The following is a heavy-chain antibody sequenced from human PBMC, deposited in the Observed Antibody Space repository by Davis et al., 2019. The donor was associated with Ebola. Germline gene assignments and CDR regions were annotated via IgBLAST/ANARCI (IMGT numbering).Heavy chain of an antibody. J-gene: IGHJ6*02. CDR1: GGTFSSYA. D-gene: IGHD2-21*02. CDR3: ARAAYCGGDCGHYYYYYGMDV. Sequence: SVKVSCKASGGTFSSYAISWVRQAPGQGLEWMGRIIPILGIANYAQKLQGRVTMTTDTSTSTAYMELRSLRSDDTAVYYCARAAYCGGDCGHYYYYYGMDVWGQGTTVTVSS. V-gene: IGHV1-69*04. CDR2: IIPILGIA.